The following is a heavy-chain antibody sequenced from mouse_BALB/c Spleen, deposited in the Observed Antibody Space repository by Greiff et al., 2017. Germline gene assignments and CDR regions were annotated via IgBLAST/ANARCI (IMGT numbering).Heavy chain of an antibody. D-gene: IGHD2-4*01. CDR3: ARSDYDYDGGTYYAMDY. CDR2: IDPANGNT. V-gene: IGHV14-3*02. Sequence: VQLQQSGAELVKPGASVKLSCTASGFNIKDTYMHWVKQRPEQGLEWIGRIDPANGNTKYDPKFQGKATITAYTSSNTAYLQLSSLTSEDTAVYYCARSDYDYDGGTYYAMDYWGQGTSVTVSS. CDR1: GFNIKDTY. J-gene: IGHJ4*01.